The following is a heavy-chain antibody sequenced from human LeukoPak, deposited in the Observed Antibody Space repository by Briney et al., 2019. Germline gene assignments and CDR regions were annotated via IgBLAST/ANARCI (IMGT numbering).Heavy chain of an antibody. CDR2: IYSDSSRT. CDR3: TKDARYASDY. J-gene: IGHJ4*02. Sequence: GGSLRLSCAASGFSFSTTWMHWVRQAPGTGLEWVALIYSDSSRTTYADSVKGRFTISRDNAKNTVYLQMSSLRVEDTAVYFCTKDARYASDYCGQGILVPVSS. V-gene: IGHV3-74*01. CDR1: GFSFSTTW. D-gene: IGHD3-16*01.